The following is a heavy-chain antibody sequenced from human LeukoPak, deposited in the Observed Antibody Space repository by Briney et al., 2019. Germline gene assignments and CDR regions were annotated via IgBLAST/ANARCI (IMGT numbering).Heavy chain of an antibody. CDR1: GYTFTGYY. CDR3: ARPPLGYCSSTSCLAFDP. D-gene: IGHD2-2*01. CDR2: INPNSGGT. J-gene: IGHJ5*02. V-gene: IGHV1-2*02. Sequence: ASVKVSCKASGYTFTGYYMHWVRQAPGQGLDWMGWINPNSGGTNYAQKFQGRVTMTRDTSISTAYMELSRLRSDDTAAYYCARPPLGYCSSTSCLAFDPWGQGTLVTVSS.